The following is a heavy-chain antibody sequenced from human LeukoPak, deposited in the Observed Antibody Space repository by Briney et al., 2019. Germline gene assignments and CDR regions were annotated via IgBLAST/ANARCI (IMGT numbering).Heavy chain of an antibody. V-gene: IGHV3-23*01. D-gene: IGHD2-15*01. Sequence: GGSRRLSCAASEFTFSSYAMSWVRQAPGKGLKWVSAISGSGGSTYYADSVKGRFTISRDNSKNTLYLQMNSLRAGDAAVYYCAKAPVTTCSGAYCYPFDYWSQGTLVTVSS. J-gene: IGHJ4*02. CDR2: ISGSGGST. CDR3: AKAPVTTCSGAYCYPFDY. CDR1: EFTFSSYA.